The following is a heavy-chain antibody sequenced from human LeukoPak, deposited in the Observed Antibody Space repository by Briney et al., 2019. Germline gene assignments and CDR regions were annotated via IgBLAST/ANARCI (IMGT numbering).Heavy chain of an antibody. Sequence: SETLSLTCAVYGGSFSDYYWSWIRQPPGKGLEWIGEINHSGSTNYNPSLKSRVTISVDTSKNQFSLKLSSVTAADTAVYYCARGRLDYGTDYWGQGTLVTVSS. CDR3: ARGRLDYGTDY. J-gene: IGHJ4*02. CDR2: INHSGST. CDR1: GGSFSDYY. V-gene: IGHV4-34*01. D-gene: IGHD4-17*01.